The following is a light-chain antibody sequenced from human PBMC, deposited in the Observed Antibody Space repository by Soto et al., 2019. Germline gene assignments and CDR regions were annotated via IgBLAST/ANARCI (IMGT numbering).Light chain of an antibody. V-gene: IGLV2-23*01. CDR2: EGS. J-gene: IGLJ1*01. CDR1: SSDVGSYNL. Sequence: QSVLTQPASVSGSPGQSITISCTGTSSDVGSYNLVSWYQQHPGKAPKLMIYEGSKRPSGVSNRFSGSKSGNTASQTISGLQAEDEADYYCCSYAGSSTYVFGTGTKVPVL. CDR3: CSYAGSSTYV.